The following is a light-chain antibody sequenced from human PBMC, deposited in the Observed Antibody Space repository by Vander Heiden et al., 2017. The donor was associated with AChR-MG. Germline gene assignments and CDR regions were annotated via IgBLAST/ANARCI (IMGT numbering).Light chain of an antibody. CDR1: PSVLYSSNYKNY. CDR2: WAS. CDR3: QQEDSTPYT. J-gene: IGKJ2*01. V-gene: IGKV4-1*01. Sequence: IVITQSPDSLALSLGERATINCKSSPSVLYSSNYKNYLAWYQQKPGQPRKLLIYWASTRESGVPDRFSGSGSGTDFTLTISSLQAEDVAVYYCQQEDSTPYTFGQRTKLEIK.